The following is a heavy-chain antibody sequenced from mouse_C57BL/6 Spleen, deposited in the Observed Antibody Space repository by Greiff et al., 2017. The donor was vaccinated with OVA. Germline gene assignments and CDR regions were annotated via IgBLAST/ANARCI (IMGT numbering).Heavy chain of an antibody. D-gene: IGHD1-1*01. CDR2: IDPSDSYT. CDR3: ATGDYYGSSSWFAY. J-gene: IGHJ3*01. V-gene: IGHV1-50*01. Sequence: QVQLKQPGAELVKPGASVKLSCKASGYTFTSYWMQWVKQRPGQGLEWIGEIDPSDSYTNYNQKFKGKATLTVDTSSSTAYMQLSSLTSEDSAVYYFATGDYYGSSSWFAYWGQGTLVTVSA. CDR1: GYTFTSYW.